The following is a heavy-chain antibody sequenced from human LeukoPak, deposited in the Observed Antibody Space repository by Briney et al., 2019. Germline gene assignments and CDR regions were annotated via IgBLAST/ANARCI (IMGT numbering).Heavy chain of an antibody. Sequence: GRSLRLSCAASGFTFDDYAMHWVRQAPGKGLEWVSGISWNSGGIGYADSVKGRFTISRDNAKNSLYLQMNSLRAEDTALYYCAKGTNNGRPNSFFPHGMDVWGQGTTVTVSS. CDR2: ISWNSGGI. D-gene: IGHD2-8*01. CDR1: GFTFDDYA. J-gene: IGHJ6*02. V-gene: IGHV3-9*01. CDR3: AKGTNNGRPNSFFPHGMDV.